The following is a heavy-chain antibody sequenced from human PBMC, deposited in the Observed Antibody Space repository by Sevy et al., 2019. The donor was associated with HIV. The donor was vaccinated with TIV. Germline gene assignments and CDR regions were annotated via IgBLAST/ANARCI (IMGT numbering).Heavy chain of an antibody. CDR1: GFTFSKYS. J-gene: IGHJ4*02. CDR3: AREGCTKPHDY. Sequence: GGFLRLSCAASGFTFSKYSMSWVRQPPGKGLEWVSTLSFGCGEINHADSVKGRFTVSRVNSKNSLYLQMNNLRAEDTAVHYCAREGCTKPHDYWGQGTLVRVSS. V-gene: IGHV3-23*01. D-gene: IGHD2-8*01. CDR2: LSFGCGEI.